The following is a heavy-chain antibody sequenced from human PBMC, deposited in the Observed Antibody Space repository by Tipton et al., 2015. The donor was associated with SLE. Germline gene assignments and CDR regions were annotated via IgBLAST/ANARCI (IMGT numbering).Heavy chain of an antibody. CDR3: ARGDFFDI. CDR2: IYYSGST. D-gene: IGHD3-3*01. Sequence: TLSLTCAVSGGSISSGGYSWSWIRQPPGKELEWIGYIYYSGSTYYNPSLKSRVTISVDTSKNQFSLKLSSVTAADTAVYYCARGDFFDIWGQGTMVTVSS. V-gene: IGHV4-30-4*07. J-gene: IGHJ3*02. CDR1: GGSISSGGYS.